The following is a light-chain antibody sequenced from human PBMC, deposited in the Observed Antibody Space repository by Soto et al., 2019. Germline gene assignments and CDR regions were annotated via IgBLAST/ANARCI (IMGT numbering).Light chain of an antibody. CDR2: KAS. CDR3: QQYNSYSKLT. Sequence: DIQITQSPSTLSASVGDRVTITCRASQSISSWLAWYQQKPEKAPKLLIYKASSLEGGVPSRFSGSGSGTEFTLTISSLQPDDFATYYCQQYNSYSKLTFGGGTKVDIK. J-gene: IGKJ4*01. CDR1: QSISSW. V-gene: IGKV1-5*03.